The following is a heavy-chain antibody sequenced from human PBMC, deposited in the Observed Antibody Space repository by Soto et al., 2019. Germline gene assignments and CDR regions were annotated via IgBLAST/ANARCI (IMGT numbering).Heavy chain of an antibody. CDR1: GFTFSSYA. CDR3: AKGNIGSCYSSPNY. V-gene: IGHV3-23*01. D-gene: IGHD2-15*01. J-gene: IGHJ4*02. CDR2: ISGSGGST. Sequence: PGGSLRLSCAASGFTFSSYAMSWVRQAPGKGLEWVSAISGSGGSTYYTDSVKGRFSISRDNSRNTLYLQMNSLTADDTALYFCAKGNIGSCYSSPNYWGQGTLVTVSS.